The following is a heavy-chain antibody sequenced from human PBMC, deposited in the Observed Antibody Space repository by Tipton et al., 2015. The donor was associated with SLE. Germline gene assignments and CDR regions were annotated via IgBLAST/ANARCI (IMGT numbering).Heavy chain of an antibody. J-gene: IGHJ4*02. CDR3: ARLYAYDSTASYYFDY. CDR2: VFYSGGG. V-gene: IGHV4-38-2*01. Sequence: LSLTCDVSNYSISSGYYWGWIRQPPGKGLEGIGSVFYSGGGYYNPSLRSRVTLSVNMSKNQFSLSLSSVTAADSAVYFCARLYAYDSTASYYFDYWGQGSRVIVSS. D-gene: IGHD3-22*01. CDR1: NYSISSGYY.